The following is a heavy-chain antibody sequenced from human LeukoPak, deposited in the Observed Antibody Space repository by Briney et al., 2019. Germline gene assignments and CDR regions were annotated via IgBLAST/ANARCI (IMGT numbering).Heavy chain of an antibody. CDR3: ANGNRCTSPNCLGYYYFYMDV. Sequence: GGSLRLSCAASGFTFSSYAMSWVRQAPGKGLEWVSAISGSGGSTYYADSVKGRFTISRDNSKNTLYLQMNSLRAEDTAVYYCANGNRCTSPNCLGYYYFYMDVWGKGTTVTVSS. D-gene: IGHD2-8*01. CDR2: ISGSGGST. CDR1: GFTFSSYA. J-gene: IGHJ6*03. V-gene: IGHV3-23*01.